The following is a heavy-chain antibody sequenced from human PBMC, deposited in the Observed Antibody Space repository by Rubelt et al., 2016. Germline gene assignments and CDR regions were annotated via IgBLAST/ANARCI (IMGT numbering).Heavy chain of an antibody. D-gene: IGHD3-16*01. J-gene: IGHJ5*02. CDR1: GGSISSGGFF. CDR2: LYHDGRT. CDR3: ARHRIRRDMTLGGWFDP. V-gene: IGHV4-39*01. Sequence: QVQLRESGPGLVKPSETLSLACTVSGGSISSGGFFWGWIRQPPGKGLEWIGSLYHDGRTYFNPSLRSRVTISLDTSKNQFSLTLTSVTAADTAVYFCARHRIRRDMTLGGWFDPWGQGTLATVSS.